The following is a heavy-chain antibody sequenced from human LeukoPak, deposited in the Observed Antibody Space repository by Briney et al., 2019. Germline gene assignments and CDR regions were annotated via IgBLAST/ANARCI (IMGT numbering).Heavy chain of an antibody. V-gene: IGHV3-64*01. J-gene: IGHJ4*02. CDR3: ARESGGDYTFDY. D-gene: IGHD4-17*01. Sequence: GGSLRLSCAASGFTFSSYVMYWVRQAPGKGLEYVSAISSNRGSTYYANSVKGRFTISRDNSKNTLYLQMGSLRAEDMAVYYCARESGGDYTFDYWGQGTLVTVSS. CDR1: GFTFSSYV. CDR2: ISSNRGST.